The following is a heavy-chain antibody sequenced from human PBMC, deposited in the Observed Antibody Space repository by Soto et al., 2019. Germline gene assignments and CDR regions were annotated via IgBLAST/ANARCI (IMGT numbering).Heavy chain of an antibody. CDR1: GYTFTNYW. CDR3: AASIFYYGMDV. CDR2: IYPGDSDT. J-gene: IGHJ6*02. Sequence: ESLKISCKGSGYTFTNYWIGWVRQMPGKGPEWMGIIYPGDSDTKYNPSFQGQVTISADKSITTTYLQWSSLKASDTAIYYCAASIFYYGMDVWGQGTTVTVSS. V-gene: IGHV5-51*01.